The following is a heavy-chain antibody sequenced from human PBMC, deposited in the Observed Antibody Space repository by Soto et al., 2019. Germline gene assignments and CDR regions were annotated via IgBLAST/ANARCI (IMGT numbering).Heavy chain of an antibody. V-gene: IGHV4-59*01. CDR1: GGTISSYY. CDR2: IYYSGST. J-gene: IGHJ4*02. CDR3: ARTVNHALYFDY. Sequence: PSETLSLTCPVSGGTISSYYWSWIRQPPGKGLEWIGYIYYSGSTNYNPSLKSRVTISVDTSKNQFSLKLSSVTAADTAVYYCARTVNHALYFDYWGQGTLVTVSS. D-gene: IGHD4-17*01.